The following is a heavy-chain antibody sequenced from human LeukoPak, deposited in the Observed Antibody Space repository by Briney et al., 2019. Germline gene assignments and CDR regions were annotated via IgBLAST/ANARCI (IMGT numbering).Heavy chain of an antibody. V-gene: IGHV3-30*04. CDR2: ISYDGSNQ. CDR3: AKDSDGYDY. Sequence: GGSLRLSCAASGFTFSSYAIHWVRQDPGKGLEWLGIISYDGSNQDYADSVKGRFTISRDNSKNTLYLQMNSLRAEDTAVFYCAKDSDGYDYWGQGTLVTVSS. CDR1: GFTFSSYA. J-gene: IGHJ4*02. D-gene: IGHD5-18*01.